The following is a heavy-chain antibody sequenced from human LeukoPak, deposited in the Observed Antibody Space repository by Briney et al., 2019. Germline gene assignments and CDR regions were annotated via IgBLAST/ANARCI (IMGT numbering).Heavy chain of an antibody. V-gene: IGHV1-46*01. CDR3: ARSIAVAGTRFDY. CDR2: INPSGSSA. CDR1: GYSFTSYY. Sequence: ASVKVSCKASGYSFTSYYMHWVRQAPGQGLEWMGFINPSGSSAAYAQKFQGRVTMTRDMSTSTVYMELSSLRSEDTAVYYCARSIAVAGTRFDYWGQGTLVTVSS. D-gene: IGHD6-19*01. J-gene: IGHJ4*02.